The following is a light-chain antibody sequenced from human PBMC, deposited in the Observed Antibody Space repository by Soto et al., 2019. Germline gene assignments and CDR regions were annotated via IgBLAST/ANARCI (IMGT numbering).Light chain of an antibody. CDR1: HDIRNY. V-gene: IGKV1-33*01. CDR2: DTS. CDR3: QQYEHLPYT. J-gene: IGKJ2*01. Sequence: DIQLTQSPSSLSASVGDRVSITCQASHDIRNYLNWYQHKPGRAPKLLIYDTSNLETGVPTRFGGSASGTNSSFIITALHPEDVATYYCQQYEHLPYTFGQGTTLAI.